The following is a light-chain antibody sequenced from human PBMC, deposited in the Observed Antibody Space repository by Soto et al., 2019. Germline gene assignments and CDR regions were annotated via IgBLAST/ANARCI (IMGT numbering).Light chain of an antibody. V-gene: IGKV1-39*01. CDR1: QSIRTY. CDR3: QQSYSTPTWK. J-gene: IGKJ1*01. CDR2: AAS. Sequence: IQMTQAPSSLSASLVDRATSRGRASQSIRTYLNWYQQERGKAPKLLIYAASSLQSGVPSRFSGRGSGTDFTLTICSLQPEDFATYYCQQSYSTPTWKFGQGTKVDIK.